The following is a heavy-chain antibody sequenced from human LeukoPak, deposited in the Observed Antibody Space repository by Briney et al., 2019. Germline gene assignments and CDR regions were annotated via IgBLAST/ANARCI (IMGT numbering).Heavy chain of an antibody. J-gene: IGHJ4*02. CDR1: GYTFTSYG. CDR2: ISAYNGNT. D-gene: IGHD6-19*01. V-gene: IGHV1-18*01. CDR3: ARDGYSSGWYDFYHFDY. Sequence: WASVKVSCKASGYTFTSYGISWVRQAPGQGLEWMGWISAYNGNTNYAQKLQGRVTMTTDTSTSTAYMELRSLRSDDTAVYYCARDGYSSGWYDFYHFDYWDQGTLVTVSS.